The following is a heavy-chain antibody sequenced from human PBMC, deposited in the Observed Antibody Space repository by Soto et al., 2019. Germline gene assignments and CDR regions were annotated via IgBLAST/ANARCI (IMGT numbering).Heavy chain of an antibody. Sequence: GASVKVSCKASGYTFTSYYMHWVRQAPGQGLEWMGIINPSGGSTSYAQKFQGRVTMTRDTSTSTVYMGLSSLRSEDTAVYYCARGQGMVATPWHVLVAHNDEANDAFDIWGQGTMVTVSS. CDR1: GYTFTSYY. J-gene: IGHJ3*02. D-gene: IGHD5-12*01. V-gene: IGHV1-46*03. CDR2: INPSGGST. CDR3: ARGQGMVATPWHVLVAHNDEANDAFDI.